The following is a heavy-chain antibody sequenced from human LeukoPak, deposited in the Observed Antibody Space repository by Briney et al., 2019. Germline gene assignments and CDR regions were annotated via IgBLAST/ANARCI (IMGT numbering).Heavy chain of an antibody. Sequence: ASVKVSCKASGYIFTGYYMHGVRQAPGQGLEWVGWINPNSGGTNYVQKFQGRVTMAKHMSISTAYMELSRLTSHDTAVYYCALLGYGSGGSCGDYYYGMDVWGQGTTVTVSS. CDR3: ALLGYGSGGSCGDYYYGMDV. D-gene: IGHD2-15*01. CDR1: GYIFTGYY. CDR2: INPNSGGT. J-gene: IGHJ6*02. V-gene: IGHV1-2*02.